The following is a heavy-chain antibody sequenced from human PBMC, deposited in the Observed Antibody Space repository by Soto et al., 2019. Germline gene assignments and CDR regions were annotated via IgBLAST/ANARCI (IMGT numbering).Heavy chain of an antibody. D-gene: IGHD6-13*01. V-gene: IGHV1-69*01. J-gene: IGHJ6*02. CDR2: IIPIFGTA. CDR3: ARAIAAAGTLSGYYYYGMDV. CDR1: GGTFSSYA. Sequence: QVQLVQSGAEVKKPGSSVKVSCKASGGTFSSYAINWVRQAPGQGLEWMGGIIPIFGTANYAQKFQGRVTITADESTSTAYMELSSLRSEDTAVYYCARAIAAAGTLSGYYYYGMDVWGQGTTVTVSS.